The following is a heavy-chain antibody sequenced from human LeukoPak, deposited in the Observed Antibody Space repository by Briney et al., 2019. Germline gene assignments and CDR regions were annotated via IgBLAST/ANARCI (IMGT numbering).Heavy chain of an antibody. J-gene: IGHJ2*01. CDR2: IYYSGGT. Sequence: PSETLSLTCTVSGGSISSYYWSWIRQPPGKGLEWIGYIYYSGGTNYNPPLKSRVTISVDIYSNQFSLNLTSVTAADTAVYYCARVSNRYYYDGYFDLWGRGTLVTVSS. D-gene: IGHD3-22*01. CDR1: GGSISSYY. V-gene: IGHV4-59*01. CDR3: ARVSNRYYYDGYFDL.